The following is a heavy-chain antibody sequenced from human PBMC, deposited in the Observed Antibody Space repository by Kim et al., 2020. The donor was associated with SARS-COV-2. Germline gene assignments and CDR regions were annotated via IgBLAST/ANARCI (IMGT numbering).Heavy chain of an antibody. D-gene: IGHD6-13*01. Sequence: TYYAHSVTGRFTISRANAKNSLYLQMNSRRAEDTAVYYCARLTAAAAGSNWGQGTLVTVSS. CDR3: ARLTAAAAGSN. J-gene: IGHJ4*02. V-gene: IGHV3-21*01. CDR2: T.